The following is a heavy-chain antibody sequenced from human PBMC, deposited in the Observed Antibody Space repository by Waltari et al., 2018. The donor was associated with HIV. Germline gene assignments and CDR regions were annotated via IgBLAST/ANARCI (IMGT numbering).Heavy chain of an antibody. CDR2: VHSSSLR. Sequence: HLQESGPGLVKPSETLSLNCNVSGVSVSASNYFWDTTPSFYWEWVSKPPGKALEWNAMVHSSSLRHGSPSSKSRVSLGSDTAMNQFSLNLTSVTAADSAVYYCARIHFYDSSGYFVPRYFSLSDLEVWGPGTTVIVSS. V-gene: IGHV4-39*01. D-gene: IGHD3-22*01. CDR1: GVSVSASNYFWDTTPSFY. J-gene: IGHJ6*01. CDR3: ARIHFYDSSGYFVPRYFSLSDLEV.